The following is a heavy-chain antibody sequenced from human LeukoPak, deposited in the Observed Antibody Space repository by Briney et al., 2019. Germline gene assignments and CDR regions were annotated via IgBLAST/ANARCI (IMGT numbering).Heavy chain of an antibody. CDR2: INSDGSEG. D-gene: IGHD3-10*01. Sequence: GGSLRLSCAVSGFTFSGFWMSWSRQAPGKGLEWVASINSDGSEGYYADVVKGRFTISRDNAKNSLYLQINSLRAEDTAVYYCARRGSGSSLSFDPWGQGTLVTVSS. CDR1: GFTFSGFW. CDR3: ARRGSGSSLSFDP. V-gene: IGHV3-7*03. J-gene: IGHJ5*02.